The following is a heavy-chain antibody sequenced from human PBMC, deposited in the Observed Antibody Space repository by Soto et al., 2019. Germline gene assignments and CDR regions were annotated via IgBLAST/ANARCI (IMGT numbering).Heavy chain of an antibody. CDR2: ISWNSGII. CDR1: GFTFDDYA. V-gene: IGHV3-9*01. J-gene: IGHJ3*02. CDR3: AKDCEWGGSHLNHAFDI. Sequence: EMKLVESGGGLVQPGRSLRLSCAASGFTFDDYAMHWVRQVPGKGLEWVSSISWNSGIIDYADSVKGRFSISRDNAKNYLYLQMNSLRPEDTALYYCAKDCEWGGSHLNHAFDIWGLGTMVSVSS. D-gene: IGHD1-26*01.